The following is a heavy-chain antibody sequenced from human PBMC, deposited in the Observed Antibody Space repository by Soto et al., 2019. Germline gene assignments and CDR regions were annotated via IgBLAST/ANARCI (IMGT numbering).Heavy chain of an antibody. D-gene: IGHD3-10*01. CDR2: IIPIFGTA. CDR1: GGTFSSYA. J-gene: IGHJ6*02. V-gene: IGHV1-69*01. Sequence: QVQLVQSGAEVKKPGSSVKVSCKASGGTFSSYAISWVRQAPGQGLEWMGGIIPIFGTANYAQKFQGRVTITADESTSTAYMELSSLRSEDTAVYYCAIPPMVWGVRYYYYGMDVWGQGTTVTVSS. CDR3: AIPPMVWGVRYYYYGMDV.